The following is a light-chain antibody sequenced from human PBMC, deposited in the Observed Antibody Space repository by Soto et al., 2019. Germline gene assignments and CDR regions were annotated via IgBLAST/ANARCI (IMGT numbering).Light chain of an antibody. J-gene: IGKJ1*01. CDR1: QSVSSSY. CDR2: GAS. CDR3: QQYGSSPWT. V-gene: IGKV3-20*01. Sequence: EIVLTQSPGTLYLSPGERATXXXXXSQSVSSSYLAWYQQKPGQAPRLLIYGASSRATGIPDRFSGSGSGTDFTLTISRLEPEDFAVYYCQQYGSSPWTFGQGTKVDI.